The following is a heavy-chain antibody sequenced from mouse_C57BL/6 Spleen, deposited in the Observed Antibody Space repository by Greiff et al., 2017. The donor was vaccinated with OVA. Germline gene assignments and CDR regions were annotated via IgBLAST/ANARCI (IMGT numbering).Heavy chain of an antibody. Sequence: QVQLQQPGAELVKPGASVKLSCKASGYTFTSYWMHWVKQRPGQGLEWIGMIHPNSGSTNYNEKFKSKATLTVEKSSSTAYMQLSSLTSEDSAVYYCARDYYGSRIWFAYWGQGTLVTVSA. J-gene: IGHJ3*01. CDR3: ARDYYGSRIWFAY. V-gene: IGHV1-64*01. CDR2: IHPNSGST. D-gene: IGHD1-1*01. CDR1: GYTFTSYW.